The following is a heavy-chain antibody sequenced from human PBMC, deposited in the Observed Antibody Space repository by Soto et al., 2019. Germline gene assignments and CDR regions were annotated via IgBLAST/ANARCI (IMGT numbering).Heavy chain of an antibody. V-gene: IGHV3-74*01. J-gene: IGHJ6*03. CDR3: ARVYQPLPYYYYYYMDV. CDR2: INSDGSST. CDR1: GFTFSSYW. Sequence: GGSLRLSCAASGFTFSSYWMHWVRQAPGKGLVWVSRINSDGSSTSYADSVKGRFPISRDNAKNTLYLQMNSLRAEDTAVYYCARVYQPLPYYYYYYMDVWGKGTTVTVSS. D-gene: IGHD2-2*01.